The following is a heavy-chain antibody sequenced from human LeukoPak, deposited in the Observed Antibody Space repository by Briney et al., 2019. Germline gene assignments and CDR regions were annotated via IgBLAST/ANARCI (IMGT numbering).Heavy chain of an antibody. J-gene: IGHJ4*02. CDR2: IYYSGST. CDR1: GGSISSSSCY. CDR3: ARAEWEQLRWGIDY. Sequence: SETLSLTCTVSGGSISSSSCYWGWIRQPPGKGLEWIGSIYYSGSTYYNPSLKSRVTISVDTSKNQFSLKLSSVTAADTAVYYCARAEWEQLRWGIDYWGQGSLVTVSP. V-gene: IGHV4-39*07. D-gene: IGHD1-26*01.